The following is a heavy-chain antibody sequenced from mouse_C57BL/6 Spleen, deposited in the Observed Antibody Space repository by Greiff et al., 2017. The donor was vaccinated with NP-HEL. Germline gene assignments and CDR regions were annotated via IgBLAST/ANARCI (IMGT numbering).Heavy chain of an antibody. CDR3: ARPNWDVGPFAY. CDR2: IYPGSGST. V-gene: IGHV1-55*01. CDR1: GYTFTSYW. Sequence: VQLQQSGAELVKPGASVKMSCKASGYTFTSYWITWVKQRPGQGLEWIGDIYPGSGSTNYNEKFKSKATLTVDTSSSTAYMQLSSLTSEDSAVYYCARPNWDVGPFAYWGQGTLVTVSA. J-gene: IGHJ3*01. D-gene: IGHD4-1*01.